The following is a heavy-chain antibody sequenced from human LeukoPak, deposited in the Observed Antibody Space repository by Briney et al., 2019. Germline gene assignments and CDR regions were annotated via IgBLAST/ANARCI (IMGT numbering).Heavy chain of an antibody. Sequence: GGSLRLSCAASGFTFSSYAMSWVRQAPGKGLEWVSAISGSGGSTYYADSVKGRFTISRDNSKNTLYLQMNSLRAEDTAVYYCTKILAVVPAAIDYWGQGTLVTVSS. CDR2: ISGSGGST. D-gene: IGHD2-2*01. CDR1: GFTFSSYA. J-gene: IGHJ4*02. V-gene: IGHV3-23*01. CDR3: TKILAVVPAAIDY.